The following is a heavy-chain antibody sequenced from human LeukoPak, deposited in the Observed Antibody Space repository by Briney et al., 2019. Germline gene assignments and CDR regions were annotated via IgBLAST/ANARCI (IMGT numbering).Heavy chain of an antibody. V-gene: IGHV4-38-2*01. CDR1: GYSISSGYY. CDR2: IYHSGST. D-gene: IGHD2-2*01. Sequence: SETLSLTCAVSGYSISSGYYWGWIRQPPGKGLEWIGSIYHSGSTYYNPSLKSRVTISVDTSKNQFSLKLSSVTAADTAVYYCASRHLGYCSSTSCPPGYFDYWGQGTLVTVSS. CDR3: ASRHLGYCSSTSCPPGYFDY. J-gene: IGHJ4*02.